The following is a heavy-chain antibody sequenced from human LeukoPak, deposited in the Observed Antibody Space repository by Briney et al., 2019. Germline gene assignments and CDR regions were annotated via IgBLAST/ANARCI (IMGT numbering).Heavy chain of an antibody. CDR2: ISAYNGNT. CDR1: GYTFSSYG. J-gene: IGHJ4*02. D-gene: IGHD6-19*01. CDR3: ARTSGAAVDAH. V-gene: IGHV1-18*01. Sequence: ASVKVSCKASGYTFSSYGINWVRQAPGQGLERMGWISAYNGNTNYAQKLQGRVTMTTDTSTSIAYMELRSLRSDDTAVYYCARTSGAAVDAHWGQGTLVTVSS.